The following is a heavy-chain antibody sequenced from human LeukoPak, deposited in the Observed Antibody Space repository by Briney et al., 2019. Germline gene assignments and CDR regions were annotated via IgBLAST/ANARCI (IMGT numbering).Heavy chain of an antibody. D-gene: IGHD3-3*01. V-gene: IGHV1-46*01. CDR2: INPSGGST. J-gene: IGHJ4*02. CDR3: ARSPTNTYDFWSGANFDY. CDR1: GYTFTSYY. Sequence: ASVKVSCKASGYTFTSYYMHWVRQAPGQGLEWMGIINPSGGSTSYAQKFQGRVTITADESTSTAYMELSSLRSEDTAVYYCARSPTNTYDFWSGANFDYWGQGTLVTVSS.